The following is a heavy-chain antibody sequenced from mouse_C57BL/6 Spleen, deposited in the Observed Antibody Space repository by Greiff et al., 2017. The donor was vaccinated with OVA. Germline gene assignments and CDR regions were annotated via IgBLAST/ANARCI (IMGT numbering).Heavy chain of an antibody. Sequence: EVQVVESAGGLVQPGSSMKLSCTASGFTFSDYYMAWVRQVPEKGLEWVANINYDGSSTYYLDSLKSRFIISRDNAKNILYLQMSSLKSEDTATYYCARGGTAQATGYFDYWGQGTPLTVSS. CDR1: GFTFSDYY. J-gene: IGHJ2*01. V-gene: IGHV5-16*01. CDR2: INYDGSST. CDR3: ARGGTAQATGYFDY. D-gene: IGHD3-2*02.